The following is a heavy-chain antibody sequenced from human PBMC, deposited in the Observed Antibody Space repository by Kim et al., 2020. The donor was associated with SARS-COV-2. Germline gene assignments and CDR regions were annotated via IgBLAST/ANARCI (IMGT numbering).Heavy chain of an antibody. CDR1: GYTFTGYY. V-gene: IGHV1-2*02. CDR2: INPNSGGT. D-gene: IGHD1-1*01. CDR3: ALTGTPNYYYYYGMDV. Sequence: ASVKVSCKASGYTFTGYYMHWVRQAPGQGLEWMGWINPNSGGTNYAQKFQGRVTMTRDTSISTAYMELSRLRSDDTAVYYCALTGTPNYYYYYGMDVWGQGTTVTVSS. J-gene: IGHJ6*02.